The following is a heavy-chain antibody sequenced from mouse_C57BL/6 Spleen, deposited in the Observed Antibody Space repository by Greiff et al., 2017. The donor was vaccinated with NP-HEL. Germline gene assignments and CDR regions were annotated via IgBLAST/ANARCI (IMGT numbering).Heavy chain of an antibody. D-gene: IGHD2-1*01. CDR1: GYTFTSYW. CDR3: ARKDYGNYDYAMDY. CDR2: IDPSDSYT. V-gene: IGHV1-59*01. Sequence: QVQLQQPGAELVRPGTSVKLSCKASGYTFTSYWMHWVKQRPGQGLEWIGVIDPSDSYTNYNQKFKGKATLTVDTSSSTAYMQLSSLTSEDSAVYYCARKDYGNYDYAMDYWGQGTSVTVSS. J-gene: IGHJ4*01.